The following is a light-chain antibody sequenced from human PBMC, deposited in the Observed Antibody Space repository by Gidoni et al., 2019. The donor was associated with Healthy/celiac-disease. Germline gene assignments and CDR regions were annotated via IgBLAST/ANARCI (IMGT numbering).Light chain of an antibody. CDR3: QAWDSSTAV. V-gene: IGLV3-1*01. CDR2: QDR. J-gene: IGLJ2*01. CDR1: KLGDKY. Sequence: SYELTQPPSVSVSPGQTVSITCTGDKLGDKYACWYQQKPGQSPVLVIYQDRKRPSGIPERFSRSNSGNTATLNISETQAMDEADYYCQAWDSSTAVFGGGTKLTVL.